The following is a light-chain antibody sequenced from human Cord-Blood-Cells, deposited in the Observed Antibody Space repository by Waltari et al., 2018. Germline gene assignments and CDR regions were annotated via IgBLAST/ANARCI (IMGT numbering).Light chain of an antibody. CDR1: QSVLYSSNNTNY. Sequence: DIVRTQSPDSLAVSLGERATIHCKSSQSVLYSSNNTNYLAWYQQKPGQPPKLLIYWASTRESGVPDRFSGSGSGTDFTLTISSLQAEDVAVYYCQQYYSTPYSFGQGTKLEIK. CDR3: QQYYSTPYS. CDR2: WAS. V-gene: IGKV4-1*01. J-gene: IGKJ2*03.